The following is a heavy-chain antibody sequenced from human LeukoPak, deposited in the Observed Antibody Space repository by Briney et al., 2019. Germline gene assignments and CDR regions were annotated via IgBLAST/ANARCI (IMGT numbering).Heavy chain of an antibody. V-gene: IGHV4-38-2*02. CDR1: GYSISSAYY. CDR3: ARGFRGDNFDY. Sequence: KPSETLSLTCSVSGYSISSAYYWGWIRQPPGKGLEWIGTMYHSGSTNYNPSLKSRVTISVDTSKNQLSLKLSSVTAADTAVYFCARGFRGDNFDYWGQGTLVTVSS. J-gene: IGHJ4*02. D-gene: IGHD7-27*01. CDR2: MYHSGST.